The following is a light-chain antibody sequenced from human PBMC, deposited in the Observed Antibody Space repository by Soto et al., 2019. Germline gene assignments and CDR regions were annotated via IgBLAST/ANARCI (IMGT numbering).Light chain of an antibody. V-gene: IGKV1-39*01. Sequence: DIQMTQSPSSLSASVGERVTITCRASQSISTYLNWYQQSPGKAPNLLIYSASGVQSGVPSRFSGSGSGTDFTLTISTLQPDDFATYYCQQSYSSPRTFGQGTKVDIK. CDR2: SAS. CDR3: QQSYSSPRT. CDR1: QSISTY. J-gene: IGKJ1*01.